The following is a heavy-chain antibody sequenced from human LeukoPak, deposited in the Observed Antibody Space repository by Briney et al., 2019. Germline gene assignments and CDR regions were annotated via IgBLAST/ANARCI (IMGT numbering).Heavy chain of an antibody. V-gene: IGHV1-69*13. D-gene: IGHD3-10*01. CDR1: GGTFSSYA. Sequence: SVKVSCTASGGTFSSYAISWVRQAPGQGLEWMGGIIPIFGTANYAQKFQGRVTITADESTSTAYMELSSLRSEDTAVYYCARDGSGSRYGMDVWGQGTTVTVSS. CDR3: ARDGSGSRYGMDV. J-gene: IGHJ6*02. CDR2: IIPIFGTA.